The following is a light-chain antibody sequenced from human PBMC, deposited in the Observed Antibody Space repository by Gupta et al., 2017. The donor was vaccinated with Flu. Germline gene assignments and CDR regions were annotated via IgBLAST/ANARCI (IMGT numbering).Light chain of an antibody. V-gene: IGKV3-20*01. CDR2: GAS. Sequence: EIVLTQSPGTLSLSPGERATLSCRASQSVSSSYLAWYQQKPGQAPVLLIYGASSRATGIPDRFSGSGSGTDFTLTISRREPEDFAVYYCQQYGSSPPWTFGQGTKVEIK. CDR1: QSVSSSY. J-gene: IGKJ1*01. CDR3: QQYGSSPPWT.